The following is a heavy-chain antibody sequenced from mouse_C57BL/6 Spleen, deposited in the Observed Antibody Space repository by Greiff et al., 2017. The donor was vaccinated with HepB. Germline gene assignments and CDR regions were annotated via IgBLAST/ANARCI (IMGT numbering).Heavy chain of an antibody. J-gene: IGHJ1*03. CDR1: GYTFTSYW. Sequence: QVQLKQPGAELVKPGASVKMSCKASGYTFTSYWITWVKQRPGQGLEWIGDIYPGSGSTNYNEKFKSKATLTVDTSSSTAYMQLSSLTSEDSAVYYCARSRFITTVVATSDWYFDVWGTGTTVTVSS. CDR3: ARSRFITTVVATSDWYFDV. V-gene: IGHV1-55*01. CDR2: IYPGSGST. D-gene: IGHD1-1*01.